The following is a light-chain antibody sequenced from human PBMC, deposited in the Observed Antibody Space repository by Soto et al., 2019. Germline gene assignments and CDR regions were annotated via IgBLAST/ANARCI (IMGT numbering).Light chain of an antibody. V-gene: IGKV1-5*03. CDR3: QQYNSSPWT. J-gene: IGKJ1*01. Sequence: DIQMTQSPYTLSASVGDRVTITCRASQSISSWLAWYQQKPGKAPKLLIYKASSLESGVPSRFSGSGSGTEFTHTISSLQPDDFATYCCQQYNSSPWTFGQGTKVEIK. CDR1: QSISSW. CDR2: KAS.